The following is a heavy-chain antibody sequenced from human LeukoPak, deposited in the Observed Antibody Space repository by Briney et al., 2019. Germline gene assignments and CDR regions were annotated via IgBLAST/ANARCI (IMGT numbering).Heavy chain of an antibody. CDR3: AREFRTPTWSYDAFDL. D-gene: IGHD4-23*01. CDR2: IKPSTGGT. V-gene: IGHV1-2*02. Sequence: ASVKVFCKASGYTFTDYYLHWMRQAPGQGLEWVGWIKPSTGGTNYAQKFQGRVSMTSDTSNSTSYMEVSRLITDDTAVYYCAREFRTPTWSYDAFDLWGQGTMVTVSS. CDR1: GYTFTDYY. J-gene: IGHJ3*01.